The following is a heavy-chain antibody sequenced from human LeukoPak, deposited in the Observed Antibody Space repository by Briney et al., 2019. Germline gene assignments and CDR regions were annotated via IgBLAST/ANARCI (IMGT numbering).Heavy chain of an antibody. J-gene: IGHJ4*02. Sequence: PGGSLRLSCAASGYTFSSYGMHWVRQAPGKGLEWVAVIWYDGSNKYCADSVKGRFTISRDNSKNTLYLQMNSLRAEDTAVYYCARDDVAVTGALDFWGQGTLVTVSS. V-gene: IGHV3-33*01. CDR3: ARDDVAVTGALDF. CDR2: IWYDGSNK. CDR1: GYTFSSYG. D-gene: IGHD6-19*01.